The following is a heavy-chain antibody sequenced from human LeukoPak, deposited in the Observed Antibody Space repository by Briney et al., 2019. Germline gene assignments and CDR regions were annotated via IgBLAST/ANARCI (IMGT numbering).Heavy chain of an antibody. J-gene: IGHJ4*02. CDR3: ASRHCSGGGCYFAGADPFDY. Sequence: GGSLRLSCAASGFTVSSNYMSWVRQAPGKGLEWVSVIYSGGSTYYADSVKGRFTISRDTSKNTLYLQMNSLRAEDTAVYFCASRHCSGGGCYFAGADPFDYWGQGTLVTVSS. V-gene: IGHV3-53*01. CDR2: IYSGGST. D-gene: IGHD2-15*01. CDR1: GFTVSSNY.